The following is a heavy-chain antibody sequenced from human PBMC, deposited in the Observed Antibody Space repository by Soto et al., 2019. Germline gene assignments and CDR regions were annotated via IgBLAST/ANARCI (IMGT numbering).Heavy chain of an antibody. Sequence: QVQLVQSGAEVRKPGSSVRLSCKVSGGTFNRDGITWVRQAPGQGLEWMGEIIPILGTVKFAQKFQGRVTLAADNSAVTACTELSCLRSADTARDGCARSRHSRYPGMPYLDSWGQGGLVIVSS. CDR2: IIPILGTV. J-gene: IGHJ4*02. D-gene: IGHD1-1*01. CDR3: ARSRHSRYPGMPYLDS. V-gene: IGHV1-69*06. CDR1: GGTFNRDG.